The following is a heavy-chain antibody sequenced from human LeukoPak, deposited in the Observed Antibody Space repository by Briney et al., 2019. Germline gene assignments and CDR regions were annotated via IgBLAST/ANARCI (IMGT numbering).Heavy chain of an antibody. J-gene: IGHJ3*02. Sequence: GGSLRLSCAASGFTLSSYSMNWVRQAPGKGLEWASYISSSSSDIYYADSVKGRFTISRDNAKNSLYLQMNILRAEDSAVYYCARSKLRFLEWLPNDAFDIWGQGTMVTVSS. CDR1: GFTLSSYS. CDR2: ISSSSSDI. CDR3: ARSKLRFLEWLPNDAFDI. V-gene: IGHV3-48*01. D-gene: IGHD3-3*01.